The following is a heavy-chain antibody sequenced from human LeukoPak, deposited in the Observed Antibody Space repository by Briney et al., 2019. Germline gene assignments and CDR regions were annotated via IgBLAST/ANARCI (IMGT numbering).Heavy chain of an antibody. CDR3: ARYQILGYCSGGSCPPDAFDI. Sequence: HPGGSLRLSCAASGFTFSIYSMNWVRQAPGKGLEGVSYISGISSTIYYADSVKGRFTISRDNAKNSLYLQMNTLRAEDTAVYYCARYQILGYCSGGSCPPDAFDIWGKGTMVTVSS. CDR1: GFTFSIYS. D-gene: IGHD2-15*01. CDR2: ISGISSTI. V-gene: IGHV3-48*01. J-gene: IGHJ3*02.